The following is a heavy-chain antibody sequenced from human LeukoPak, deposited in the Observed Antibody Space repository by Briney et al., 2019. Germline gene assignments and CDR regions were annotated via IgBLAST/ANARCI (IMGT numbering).Heavy chain of an antibody. CDR2: TRNKANGYTT. CDR1: GFTFSDHY. V-gene: IGHV3-72*01. CDR3: TREIDSGSYYLGAFDI. J-gene: IGHJ3*02. D-gene: IGHD1-26*01. Sequence: GGSLRLCCAASGFTFSDHYTDWVRQAPGKGLEWVGRTRNKANGYTTEYAASVKGRFTVSRDDSKNSLYLQMSSLKTEDTAVYFCTREIDSGSYYLGAFDIWGQGTMVTVSS.